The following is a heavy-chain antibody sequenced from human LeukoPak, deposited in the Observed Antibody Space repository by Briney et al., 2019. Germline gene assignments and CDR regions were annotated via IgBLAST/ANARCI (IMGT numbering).Heavy chain of an antibody. CDR3: ARCSSTSYDSTGYLDY. J-gene: IGHJ4*02. Sequence: SETLSLTCAVYGGSFSGYYWSWIRQPPGKGLEWIGEINHSGSTNYNPSLKSRVTISVDTSKNQFSLKLSSVTAADTAVYYCARCSSTSYDSTGYLDYWGQGTLVTVSS. CDR2: INHSGST. CDR1: GGSFSGYY. D-gene: IGHD3-22*01. V-gene: IGHV4-34*01.